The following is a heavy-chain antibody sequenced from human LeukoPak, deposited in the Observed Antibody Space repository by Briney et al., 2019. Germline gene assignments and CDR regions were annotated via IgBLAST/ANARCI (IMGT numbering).Heavy chain of an antibody. D-gene: IGHD2-21*01. J-gene: IGHJ4*02. CDR1: GYTFTSYD. V-gene: IGHV1-8*01. CDR2: MNPNSGNT. Sequence: ASVKVSCKASGYTFTSYDINWVRQATGQGLECMGWMNPNSGNTGYAQKFQGRVTMTRNTSISTAYMELSSLRSEDTAVYYCARGQRSGVIVVAYYFDYWGQGTLVTVSS. CDR3: ARGQRSGVIVVAYYFDY.